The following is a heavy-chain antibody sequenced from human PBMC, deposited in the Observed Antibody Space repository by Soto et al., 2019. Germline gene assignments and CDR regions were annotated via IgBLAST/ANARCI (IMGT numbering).Heavy chain of an antibody. J-gene: IGHJ4*02. V-gene: IGHV3-23*01. CDR3: AKDRYLDHDSRGYLFDN. D-gene: IGHD3-22*01. Sequence: PGGSLRLSWPGSGFACRSYSMTWVRQAQGKGLEWVSAISRYGDITYYADSVEGRFSNSRDNSKNTLYLQMNSLRAEDTAVYYCAKDRYLDHDSRGYLFDNWGQGTLVTVSS. CDR1: GFACRSYS. CDR2: ISRYGDIT.